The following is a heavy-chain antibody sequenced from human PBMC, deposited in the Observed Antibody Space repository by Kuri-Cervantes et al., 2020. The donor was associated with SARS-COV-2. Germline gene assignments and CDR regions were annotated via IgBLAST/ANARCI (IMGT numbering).Heavy chain of an antibody. CDR1: GFTFSDYY. CDR2: ISSSSSYT. J-gene: IGHJ6*03. V-gene: IGHV3-11*05. CDR3: ARAQGYYYMDV. Sequence: GESLKISCAASGFTFSDYYMSWIRQAPGKGLEWVSYISSSSSYTNYADSVKGRFTISRDNAKNTLYLQMNSLRAEDTAVYYCARAQGYYYMDVWGKGTTVTVSS.